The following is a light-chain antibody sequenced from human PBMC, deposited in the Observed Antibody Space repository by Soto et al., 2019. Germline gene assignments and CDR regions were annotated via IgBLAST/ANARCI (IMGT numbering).Light chain of an antibody. CDR3: QSYDSSLSGYV. V-gene: IGLV1-40*01. CDR1: SSNIGAGYE. Sequence: QSALTQPPSVSEAPGQRVTFSCTGSSSNIGAGYEAHWYQQVPGTAPKLLIYENNNRPSGVPDRFSGSKSGTSASLAITGLQAEDEAEYYCQSYDSSLSGYVFGTGTKLTVL. J-gene: IGLJ1*01. CDR2: ENN.